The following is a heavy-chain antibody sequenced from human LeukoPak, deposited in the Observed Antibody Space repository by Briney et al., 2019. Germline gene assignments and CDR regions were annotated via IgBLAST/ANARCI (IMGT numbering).Heavy chain of an antibody. CDR1: GFTFSSYW. Sequence: GGSLRLSCAASGFTFSSYWVHWVRQAPGKGLVWVSRINSDGSSTSYADSVKGRFTISRDNAKNTLYLQMNSLRAEDTAVYYCAKDRARYYFDYWGRGTLVTVSS. J-gene: IGHJ4*02. CDR2: INSDGSST. V-gene: IGHV3-74*01. CDR3: AKDRARYYFDY.